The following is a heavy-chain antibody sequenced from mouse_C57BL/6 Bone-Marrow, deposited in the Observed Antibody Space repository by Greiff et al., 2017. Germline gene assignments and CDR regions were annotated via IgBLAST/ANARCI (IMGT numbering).Heavy chain of an antibody. CDR3: ARVVDYFDY. V-gene: IGHV1-61*01. Sequence: QVQLQQPGAELVRPGSSVKLSCKASGYTFTSYWMDWVKQRPGQGLEWIGNIYPYDSETHYNQKFKDKATLTVDKSSRTAYMQLSSLTSEDSAVYYCARVVDYFDYWGQGTTLTVSS. D-gene: IGHD1-1*01. CDR2: IYPYDSET. J-gene: IGHJ2*01. CDR1: GYTFTSYW.